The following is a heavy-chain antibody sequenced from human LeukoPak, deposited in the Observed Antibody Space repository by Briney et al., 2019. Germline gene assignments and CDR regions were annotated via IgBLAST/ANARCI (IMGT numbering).Heavy chain of an antibody. Sequence: ASVEVSCKASGYTFTDYYIHRLRQDRGQGLEWMGWIIPNNGGTNYAPKFRGRVTMTRDTSISTAYMELSRLRSDDTAVYYCARGLSIEGYNFNYWGQGTLVTVSS. D-gene: IGHD5-24*01. CDR2: IIPNNGGT. V-gene: IGHV1-2*02. CDR3: ARGLSIEGYNFNY. CDR1: GYTFTDYY. J-gene: IGHJ4*02.